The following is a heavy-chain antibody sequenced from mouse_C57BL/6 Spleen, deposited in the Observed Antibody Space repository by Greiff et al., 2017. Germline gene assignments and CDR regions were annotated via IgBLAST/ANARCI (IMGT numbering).Heavy chain of an antibody. CDR3: ATYYSNWYFDV. Sequence: LVEPGASVKLSCQATGYTFTGYWIEWVKQRPGHGLEWIGEILPGSGSTNYNEKFKGKATFTADTSSNTAYMQLSSLTTEDSAIYYCATYYSNWYFDVWGTGTTVTVSS. D-gene: IGHD2-5*01. V-gene: IGHV1-9*01. CDR1: GYTFTGYW. CDR2: ILPGSGST. J-gene: IGHJ1*03.